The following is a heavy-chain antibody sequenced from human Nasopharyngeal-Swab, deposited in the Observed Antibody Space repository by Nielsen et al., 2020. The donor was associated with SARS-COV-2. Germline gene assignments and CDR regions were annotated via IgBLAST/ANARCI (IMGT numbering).Heavy chain of an antibody. D-gene: IGHD3/OR15-3a*01. Sequence: SQTLSLTYVVSGGSISGGYYWSWIRQPPGKGLEWIGYIYYSGTHSYNPSLKSRLTISIDTSKNQFSLYLSSATAADTAVYYCARFRTGFYGSDYYYGFDVWGQGTTVTVSS. V-gene: IGHV4-30-4*01. J-gene: IGHJ6*02. CDR3: ARFRTGFYGSDYYYGFDV. CDR2: IYYSGTH. CDR1: GGSISGGYY.